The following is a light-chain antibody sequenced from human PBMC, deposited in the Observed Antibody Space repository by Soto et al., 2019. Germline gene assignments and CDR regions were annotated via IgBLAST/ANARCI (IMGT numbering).Light chain of an antibody. Sequence: HSALTQPASVSGSPGQSITISCTGTSSDVGSYNLVSWYQHHPGKAPKLMIYEGSKRPSGVSNRFSGSKSGNTASLTISGLQAEDEADYYCCSYAGSRVFGGGTKLTVL. CDR3: CSYAGSRV. CDR1: SSDVGSYNL. CDR2: EGS. V-gene: IGLV2-23*01. J-gene: IGLJ3*02.